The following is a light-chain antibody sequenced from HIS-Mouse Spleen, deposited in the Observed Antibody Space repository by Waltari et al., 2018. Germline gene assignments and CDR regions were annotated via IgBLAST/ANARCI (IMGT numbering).Light chain of an antibody. V-gene: IGKV1-5*03. CDR3: QQYNSYSPGYT. CDR2: KAS. J-gene: IGKJ2*01. Sequence: DIQMTKSPSTLSASVGDRVTITCRASQSISSWLAWYQQKPGKAPKLLIYKASSLESGVPSRFSGSGSGTEFTLTISSLQPDDFATYYCQQYNSYSPGYTFGQGTKLEIK. CDR1: QSISSW.